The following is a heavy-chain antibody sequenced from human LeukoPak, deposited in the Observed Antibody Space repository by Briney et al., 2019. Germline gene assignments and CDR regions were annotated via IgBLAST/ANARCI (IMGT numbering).Heavy chain of an antibody. CDR1: GGSISSYY. D-gene: IGHD1-26*01. J-gene: IGHJ5*02. CDR2: INYSRST. CDR3: ARDRGSSGSYSWFDL. Sequence: SETLSLTCTVSGGSISSYYWSWIRQPPGKGLEWIGYINYSRSTNYNPSLKSRVTISVDTSKNQFSLKLSSVTAADTAVYYCARDRGSSGSYSWFDLWGQGTLVTVSS. V-gene: IGHV4-59*01.